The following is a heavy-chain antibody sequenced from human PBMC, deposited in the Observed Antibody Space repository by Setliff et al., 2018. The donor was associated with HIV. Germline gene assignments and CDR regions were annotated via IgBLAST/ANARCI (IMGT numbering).Heavy chain of an antibody. Sequence: SVKVSCKTPGDTFNNYGISWARQAPGQGLEWIGGIIPMFGKVKYAQKFQGRVTISVETSMSTVNMELRSLTSEDTAVYYCARVVRWSEGAFDIWGQGTMVTVSS. CDR3: ARVVRWSEGAFDI. D-gene: IGHD4-17*01. CDR1: GDTFNNYG. V-gene: IGHV1-69*06. CDR2: IIPMFGKV. J-gene: IGHJ3*02.